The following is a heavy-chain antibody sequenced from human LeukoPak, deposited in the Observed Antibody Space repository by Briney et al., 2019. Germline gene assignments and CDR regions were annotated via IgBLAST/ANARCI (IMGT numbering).Heavy chain of an antibody. J-gene: IGHJ4*02. CDR2: IYYSGST. D-gene: IGHD3-10*01. V-gene: IGHV4-39*07. CDR3: ARVTPSGGQIDY. Sequence: SETLSLTCTVSGGSISSSSYYWGWIRQPPGKGLEWIGSIYYSGSTYYNPSLKSRVTISVDTSKNQFSLKLSSVTAADTAVYYCARVTPSGGQIDYWGQGTLVTVSS. CDR1: GGSISSSSYY.